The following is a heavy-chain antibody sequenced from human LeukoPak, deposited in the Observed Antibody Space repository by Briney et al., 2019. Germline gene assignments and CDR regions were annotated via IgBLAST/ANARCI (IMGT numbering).Heavy chain of an antibody. CDR2: ISSGGSET. CDR3: ATCSGGRCYSKGFDY. J-gene: IGHJ4*02. Sequence: GGSLRLSCAASGFTFSSYWMHCVRQAPGKGLVWVSCISSGGSETRYADSVKGRFTISRDNARNTLYLQMNSLTAEDTVVYYCATCSGGRCYSKGFDYWGQGTLVTVSS. V-gene: IGHV3-74*01. D-gene: IGHD2-15*01. CDR1: GFTFSSYW.